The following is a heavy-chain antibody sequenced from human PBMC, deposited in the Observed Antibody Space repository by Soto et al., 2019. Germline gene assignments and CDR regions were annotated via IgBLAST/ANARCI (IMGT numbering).Heavy chain of an antibody. J-gene: IGHJ4*02. CDR1: GFSFSSYP. V-gene: IGHV3-48*01. Sequence: EVPLVESGGDLVQPGGSLRLSCAGSGFSFSSYPINWVRQAPGKGLEWVSYISSSSSAIHYGDSVKGRFTISRDNGKNSVYLQMNSLRAEDTAVYYCARGGATWYADYWGQGTLVTVSS. CDR3: ARGGATWYADY. D-gene: IGHD6-13*01. CDR2: ISSSSSAI.